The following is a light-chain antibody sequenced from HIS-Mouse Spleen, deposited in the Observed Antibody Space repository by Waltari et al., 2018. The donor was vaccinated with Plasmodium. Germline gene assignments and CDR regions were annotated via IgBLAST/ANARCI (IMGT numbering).Light chain of an antibody. Sequence: EIVMTQSLATLSVSPGERATLSCRASQSVSSNLAWYQQKPDQAPRLLIDGASTRATGIPARFSGSGSGTEFTLTISSLQSEDFAVYYCQQYNNWSFTFGPGTKVDIK. CDR1: QSVSSN. CDR3: QQYNNWSFT. J-gene: IGKJ3*01. CDR2: GAS. V-gene: IGKV3-15*01.